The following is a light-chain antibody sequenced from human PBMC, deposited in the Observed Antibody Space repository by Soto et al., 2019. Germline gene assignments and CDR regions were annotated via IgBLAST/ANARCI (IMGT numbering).Light chain of an antibody. V-gene: IGLV1-40*01. Sequence: QDVVTQPPSVSGAPGQRVTISCTGSSSNIGAGYDVHWYQQLPGTAPKLLIYGNSNRPSGVPDRFSGSKSSTSASLAITGLQAEDEADYYCQSYDSSLSGRVVFGGGTKLTVL. CDR2: GNS. CDR3: QSYDSSLSGRVV. CDR1: SSNIGAGYD. J-gene: IGLJ2*01.